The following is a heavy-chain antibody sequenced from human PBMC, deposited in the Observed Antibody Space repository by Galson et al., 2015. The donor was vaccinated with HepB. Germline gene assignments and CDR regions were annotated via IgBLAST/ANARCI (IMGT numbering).Heavy chain of an antibody. CDR1: GYTFTSYA. V-gene: IGHV1-3*01. J-gene: IGHJ4*02. CDR2: INAGNGST. D-gene: IGHD6-13*01. CDR3: AREAPADYSSSWYGYYFDY. Sequence: SVKVSCKASGYTFTSYAMHWVRQAPGQRLEWMGWINAGNGSTKYSQKFQGRVTITRDTSASTAYMELSSLRSEDTAVYYCAREAPADYSSSWYGYYFDYWGQGTLVTVSS.